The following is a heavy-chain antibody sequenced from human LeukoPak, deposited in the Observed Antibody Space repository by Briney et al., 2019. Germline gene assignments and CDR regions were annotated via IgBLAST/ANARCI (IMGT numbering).Heavy chain of an antibody. CDR2: ISYDGSNK. CDR1: GFTFNSYG. J-gene: IGHJ3*02. D-gene: IGHD5-18*01. CDR3: ARARSSYGYGDAFDI. Sequence: GGSLRLSCAASGFTFNSYGMHWVRQAPGKGLEWVAVISYDGSNKYYADSVKGRFTISRDNSKNTLYLQMNSLRAEDTAVYYCARARSSYGYGDAFDIWGQGTMVTVSS. V-gene: IGHV3-30*03.